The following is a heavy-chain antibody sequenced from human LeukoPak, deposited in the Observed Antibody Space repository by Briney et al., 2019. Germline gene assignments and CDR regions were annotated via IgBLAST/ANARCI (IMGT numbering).Heavy chain of an antibody. CDR2: IDLNTGDT. J-gene: IGHJ4*02. Sequence: ASVKVSCKASGYTFIDYWIHWVRQAPGQGLEWLGRIDLNTGDTTSAQKFQGRVTMTRDTSISTLYLDLSGLGSDDTAVYYCARDAPHQRFDYWGQGTLVTVSS. CDR1: GYTFIDYW. CDR3: ARDAPHQRFDY. V-gene: IGHV1-2*02.